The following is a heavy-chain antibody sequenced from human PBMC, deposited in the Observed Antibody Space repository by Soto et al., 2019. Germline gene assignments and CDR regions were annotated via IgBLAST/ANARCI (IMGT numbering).Heavy chain of an antibody. CDR3: ARDLYEIRWFDP. D-gene: IGHD3-3*01. V-gene: IGHV3-11*06. Sequence: QVQLVESGGGLVKPGGSLRLSCAASGFTFSDYYMSWIRQAPGKGLEWVSYISSSSSYTNYADSVKGRFTISRDNAKNSLYLQMNSLRAADTAVYYCARDLYEIRWFDPWGQGTLVTVSS. CDR2: ISSSSSYT. CDR1: GFTFSDYY. J-gene: IGHJ5*02.